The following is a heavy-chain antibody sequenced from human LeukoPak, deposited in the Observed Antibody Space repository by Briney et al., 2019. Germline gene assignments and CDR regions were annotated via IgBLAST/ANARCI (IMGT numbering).Heavy chain of an antibody. CDR3: VSAYGGLLDY. CDR2: INSDGSST. Sequence: GGSLRLSCVASGFTFSDYWMHWVRQAPGKGLMWVSRINSDGSSTNYADFVKGRFTISRDNAKNSLYLQMSSLRAEDTAVYYCVSAYGGLLDYWGQGTLVTVSS. J-gene: IGHJ4*02. D-gene: IGHD3-16*01. V-gene: IGHV3-74*01. CDR1: GFTFSDYW.